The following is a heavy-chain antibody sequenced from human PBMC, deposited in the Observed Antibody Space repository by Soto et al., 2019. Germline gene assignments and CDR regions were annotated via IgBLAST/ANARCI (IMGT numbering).Heavy chain of an antibody. CDR3: ARHVENCVVNDCHRHFAS. V-gene: IGHV3-7*03. D-gene: IGHD2-15*01. Sequence: EVQLAESGGDLVQSGGSLRLSCATSGFTFSDYCMNWVRQSRGKWLEWVARIREDGGETHYVDSVKGRFTISRDNSRKSLYVQMNHRRVEDTAVYYCARHVENCVVNDCHRHFASWGQGSLVSVSS. CDR2: IREDGGET. CDR1: GFTFSDYC. J-gene: IGHJ4*02.